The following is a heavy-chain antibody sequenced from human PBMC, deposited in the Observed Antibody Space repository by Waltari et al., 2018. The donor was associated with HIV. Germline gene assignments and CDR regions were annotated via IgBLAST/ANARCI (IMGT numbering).Heavy chain of an antibody. D-gene: IGHD3-22*01. CDR2: ISWNSGSI. CDR3: AKEDSGYYFDY. CDR1: GFTFDDYA. Sequence: EVQLVESGGGLVQPGRSLRLSCAASGFTFDDYALPWVRQAPGKGLEWVSGISWNSGSIGYADSVKGRFTISRDNAKNSLYLQMNSLRAEDTALYYCAKEDSGYYFDYWGQGTLVTVSS. J-gene: IGHJ4*02. V-gene: IGHV3-9*01.